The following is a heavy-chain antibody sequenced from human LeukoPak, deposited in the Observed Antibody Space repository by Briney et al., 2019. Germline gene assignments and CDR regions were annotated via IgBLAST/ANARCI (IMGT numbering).Heavy chain of an antibody. CDR3: ARGGDFLWWDPLYYYYYYMDV. D-gene: IGHD2-21*01. Sequence: PGGSLRLSCAASGFTFSDYYMSWIRQAPGKGLEWVSYISSSGSTIYYADSVKGRFTISRDNAKNSLYLQMNGLRAEDTAVYYCARGGDFLWWDPLYYYYYYMDVWGKGTTVTVSS. CDR1: GFTFSDYY. J-gene: IGHJ6*03. V-gene: IGHV3-11*04. CDR2: ISSSGSTI.